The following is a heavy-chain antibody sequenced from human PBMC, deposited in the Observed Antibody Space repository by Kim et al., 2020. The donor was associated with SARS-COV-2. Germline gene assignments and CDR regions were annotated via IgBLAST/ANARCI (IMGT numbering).Heavy chain of an antibody. D-gene: IGHD3-3*01. J-gene: IGHJ4*02. V-gene: IGHV5-51*01. Sequence: SDTRYSPSFQGQVTISADKSISTAYLQWSSLKASDTAMYYCARQDYDRFLPVDYWGQGTLVTVSS. CDR3: ARQDYDRFLPVDY. CDR2: SDT.